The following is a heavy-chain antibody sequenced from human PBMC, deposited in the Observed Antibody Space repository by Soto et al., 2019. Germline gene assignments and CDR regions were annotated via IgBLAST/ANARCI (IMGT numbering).Heavy chain of an antibody. CDR1: GYTFTDYY. CDR2: INPNSGGT. Sequence: SVKVSCKASGYTFTDYYMHWVRQAPGQGLEWMGWINPNSGGTNYAQKFQGRVTMTRDTSISTAYMELSRLRSDDTAVYYCARKLELRGSYYYYYDMDVWGQGTTVTVS. CDR3: ARKLELRGSYYYYYDMDV. J-gene: IGHJ6*02. D-gene: IGHD1-7*01. V-gene: IGHV1-2*02.